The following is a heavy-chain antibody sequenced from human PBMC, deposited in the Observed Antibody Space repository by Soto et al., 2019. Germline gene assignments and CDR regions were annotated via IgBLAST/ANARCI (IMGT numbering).Heavy chain of an antibody. Sequence: QVQLVQSGAEVKKPGSSVKVSCKASGATFSGYAINWVRQAPGQGLEWLGRIVPIFETLNYAERFQGRVASTADESTTTVYMELTNLTHEDTAVYYCVVMGNVAVSNPRSFDYWGQGTQVTVSS. D-gene: IGHD6-19*01. J-gene: IGHJ4*02. V-gene: IGHV1-69*18. CDR2: IVPIFETL. CDR3: VVMGNVAVSNPRSFDY. CDR1: GATFSGYA.